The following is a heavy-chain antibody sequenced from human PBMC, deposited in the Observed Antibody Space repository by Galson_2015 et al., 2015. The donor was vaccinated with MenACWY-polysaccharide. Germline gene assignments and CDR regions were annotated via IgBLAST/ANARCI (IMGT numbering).Heavy chain of an antibody. CDR1: GFTFSNFW. J-gene: IGHJ4*01. Sequence: SLRLSCAASGFTFSNFWMHWVRQAPGKGLVWVSRINTDGRTTTCADSVKGRFTISRDDAKNTVYLQMNSLRAEDTAVYYCARGGVAAGADYWGQGTLVTVSS. V-gene: IGHV3-74*01. CDR3: ARGGVAAGADY. D-gene: IGHD3-10*01. CDR2: INTDGRTT.